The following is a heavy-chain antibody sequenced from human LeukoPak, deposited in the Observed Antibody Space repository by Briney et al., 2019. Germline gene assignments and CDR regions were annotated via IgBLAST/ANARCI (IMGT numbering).Heavy chain of an antibody. CDR2: SRNKANSYTT. CDR3: TRASVSGSYFFY. D-gene: IGHD1-26*01. Sequence: PGGSLRLSCAASGFTFSDYWMHWVRQTPGKGLEWVGRSRNKANSYTTEYAASVKGRFIISRDDSKNSLFLQMNSLKTDDTAVYYCTRASVSGSYFFYWGQGALVTVSS. V-gene: IGHV3-72*01. J-gene: IGHJ4*02. CDR1: GFTFSDYW.